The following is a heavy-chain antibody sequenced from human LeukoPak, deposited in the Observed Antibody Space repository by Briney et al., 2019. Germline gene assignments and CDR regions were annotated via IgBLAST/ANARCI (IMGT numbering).Heavy chain of an antibody. J-gene: IGHJ4*02. CDR3: ARAVAPLEMIDY. Sequence: ASVKVSCKASGYTSTGYYMHWVRQAPGQGLEWMGWINPNSGGTNYAQKFQGRVTMTRDTSISTAYMELSRLRSDDTAVYYCARAVAPLEMIDYWGQGTLVTVSS. D-gene: IGHD6-19*01. CDR2: INPNSGGT. CDR1: GYTSTGYY. V-gene: IGHV1-2*02.